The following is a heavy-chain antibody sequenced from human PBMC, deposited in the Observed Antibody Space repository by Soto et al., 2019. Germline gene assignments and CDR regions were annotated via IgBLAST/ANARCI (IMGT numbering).Heavy chain of an antibody. V-gene: IGHV3-23*01. D-gene: IGHD2-8*02. Sequence: AESLCLSCAVSGFTSSTYVMNWVCQAPEKGLEWVAAISGGGGGTYYADSVKGRFTVSRDNSKNTPYLQMNSLRADDTAVYYSVKVFAGASDSEAFDFWGQGTMVTVSS. CDR3: VKVFAGASDSEAFDF. J-gene: IGHJ4*03. CDR2: ISGGGGGT. CDR1: GFTSSTYV.